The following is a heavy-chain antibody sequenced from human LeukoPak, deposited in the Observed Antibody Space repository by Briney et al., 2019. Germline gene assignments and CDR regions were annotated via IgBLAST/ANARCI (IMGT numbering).Heavy chain of an antibody. CDR1: GYTFTGYY. J-gene: IGHJ3*02. CDR2: INPNSGGT. CDR3: ARGSLRSSTSLLSAPDAFDI. V-gene: IGHV1-2*02. Sequence: ASVKVSCKASGYTFTGYYMHWVRQAPGQGLEWMGWINPNSGGTNYAQKFQGRATMTRDTSISTAYMELSRLRSDDTAVYYCARGSLRSSTSLLSAPDAFDIWGQGTMVTVSS. D-gene: IGHD2-2*01.